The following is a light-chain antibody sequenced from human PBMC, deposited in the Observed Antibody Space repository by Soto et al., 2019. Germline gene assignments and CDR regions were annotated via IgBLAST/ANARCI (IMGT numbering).Light chain of an antibody. CDR3: PQDINWPQT. CDR2: GAS. CDR1: QSIGNR. J-gene: IGKJ1*01. V-gene: IGKV3-15*01. Sequence: MVVTQSPPTLSVYPGERATLSCRASQSIGNRLAWYQQKPGQAPRLLIYGASARATGIPARFSGSGSGTEFTLTISSLQSEDFAVYYCPQDINWPQTFGQGTKVDI.